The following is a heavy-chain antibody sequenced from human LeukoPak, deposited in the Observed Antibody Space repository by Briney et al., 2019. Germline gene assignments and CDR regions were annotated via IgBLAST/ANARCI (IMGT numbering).Heavy chain of an antibody. J-gene: IGHJ4*02. D-gene: IGHD2-2*03. V-gene: IGHV4-4*07. CDR2: IYTSGST. Sequence: SETLSLTCTVSGGSISSYYWSWIRQPAGKGLEWIGRIYTSGSTNYNPSLKSRVTMSVDTSKNQFSLKLSSVTAADTAVYYCARGGYCSSTSCLGPEDYWGQGTLVTVSS. CDR3: ARGGYCSSTSCLGPEDY. CDR1: GGSISSYY.